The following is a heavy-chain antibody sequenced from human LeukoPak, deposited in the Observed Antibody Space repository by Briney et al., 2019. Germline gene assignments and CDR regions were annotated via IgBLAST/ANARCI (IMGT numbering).Heavy chain of an antibody. Sequence: GGSLRLSCAASGFTFSSYWMSWVRQAPGKGLEWVANIKQDGSEKYYVDSVKGRFTISRDNAKNSLYLQMNSLRAEDTAVYYCARDFLSFSAEWYMVRGAEYYYYYMDVWGKGTTVTVSS. CDR1: GFTFSSYW. CDR3: ARDFLSFSAEWYMVRGAEYYYYYMDV. V-gene: IGHV3-7*01. J-gene: IGHJ6*03. D-gene: IGHD3-10*01. CDR2: IKQDGSEK.